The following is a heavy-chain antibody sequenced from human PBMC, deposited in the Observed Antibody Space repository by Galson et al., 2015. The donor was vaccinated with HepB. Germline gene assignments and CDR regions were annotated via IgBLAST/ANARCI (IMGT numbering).Heavy chain of an antibody. J-gene: IGHJ3*02. D-gene: IGHD6-13*01. CDR3: ASPRIAAAGLTDAFDI. CDR2: IYYSGST. Sequence: SETLSLTCTVSGGSISSSSYYWGWIRQPPGKGLEWIGSIYYSGSTYYNPSLKSRVTISVDTSKNQFSLKLSSVTAADTAVYYCASPRIAAAGLTDAFDIWGQGTMVTVSS. CDR1: GGSISSSSYY. V-gene: IGHV4-39*01.